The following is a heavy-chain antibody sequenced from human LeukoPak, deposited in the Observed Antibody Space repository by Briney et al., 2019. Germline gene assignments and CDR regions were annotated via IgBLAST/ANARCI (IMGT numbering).Heavy chain of an antibody. V-gene: IGHV3-21*01. CDR2: ISSSSSYI. J-gene: IGHJ4*02. Sequence: GGSLRLSCAASGFTFSSYSMNWVRQAPGKGLEWVSSISSSSSYIYYADSVKGRFTISRDNAKNSLYLHMNSLRAEDTAVYYCARDTSGGYSYGYGYWGQGTLVTVSS. CDR3: ARDTSGGYSYGYGY. D-gene: IGHD5-18*01. CDR1: GFTFSSYS.